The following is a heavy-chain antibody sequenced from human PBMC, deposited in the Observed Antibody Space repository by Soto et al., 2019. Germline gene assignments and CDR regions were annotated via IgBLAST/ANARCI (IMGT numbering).Heavy chain of an antibody. CDR3: AKDGYSGYGYYFDY. Sequence: ASGFTFKNYAMTWLRRAPGKGLEWVASIGAAGTYIYYPDSVKGRFTISRDNSKNTVSLQMNSLRAEDTAVYYCAKDGYSGYGYYFDYWGQGTQVTVSS. CDR2: IGAAGTYI. CDR1: GFTFKNYA. V-gene: IGHV3-23*01. J-gene: IGHJ4*02. D-gene: IGHD5-12*01.